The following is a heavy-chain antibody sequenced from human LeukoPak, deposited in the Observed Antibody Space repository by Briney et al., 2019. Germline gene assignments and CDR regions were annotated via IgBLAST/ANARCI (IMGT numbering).Heavy chain of an antibody. V-gene: IGHV4-59*01. J-gene: IGHJ4*02. Sequence: SETLSLTCTVSGDSISSYYWSWIRQPPGRGLEWIGYMYYSGSTNYNPSLKSRVTISMGTSKDQFSLKLSSVTAADTAVSYCARVRYSSSRKYYFDSWGQGTLVTVSS. CDR1: GDSISSYY. D-gene: IGHD6-13*01. CDR3: ARVRYSSSRKYYFDS. CDR2: MYYSGST.